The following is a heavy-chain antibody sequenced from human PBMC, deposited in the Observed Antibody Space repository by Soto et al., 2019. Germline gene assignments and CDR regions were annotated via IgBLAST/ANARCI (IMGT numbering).Heavy chain of an antibody. CDR1: GGSISSGDYY. CDR2: IYYSGST. J-gene: IGHJ3*02. CDR3: ARVRHINAFDI. V-gene: IGHV4-30-4*01. Sequence: SETLSLTCTVSGGSISSGDYYWSWIRQPPGKGLEWIGYIYYSGSTYYNPSLKSRVTISVDTSKNQFSLKLSSVTAADTAVYYCARVRHINAFDIWGQGTMVPVS. D-gene: IGHD1-20*01.